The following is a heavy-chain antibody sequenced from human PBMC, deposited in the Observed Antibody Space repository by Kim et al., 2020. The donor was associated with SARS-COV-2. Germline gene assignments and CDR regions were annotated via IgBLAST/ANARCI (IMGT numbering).Heavy chain of an antibody. V-gene: IGHV3-74*01. Sequence: GGSLRLSCAASGFTFSSYWMHWVRQAPGKGLVWVSRINSDGSSTSYADSVKGRFTISRDNAKNTLYLQMNSLRAEDTAVYYCARQASSYYYDSSGYPLYWYFDLWGRGTLVTVSS. D-gene: IGHD3-22*01. CDR1: GFTFSSYW. J-gene: IGHJ2*01. CDR2: INSDGSST. CDR3: ARQASSYYYDSSGYPLYWYFDL.